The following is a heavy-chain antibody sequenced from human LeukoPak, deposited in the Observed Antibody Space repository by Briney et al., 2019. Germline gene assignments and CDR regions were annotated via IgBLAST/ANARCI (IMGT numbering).Heavy chain of an antibody. CDR1: GFTFSSYW. CDR3: ARIWVAYSGVDY. CDR2: INGDGSHT. D-gene: IGHD1-26*01. V-gene: IGHV3-74*01. J-gene: IGHJ4*02. Sequence: GGSLRLSCAASGFTFSSYWMQWVRQDPAKGLVLVSRINGDGSHTDYADSVKGRLTISRDNAKNTLYLQMNSLRVEDTAMYYCARIWVAYSGVDYWGQGALVTVSS.